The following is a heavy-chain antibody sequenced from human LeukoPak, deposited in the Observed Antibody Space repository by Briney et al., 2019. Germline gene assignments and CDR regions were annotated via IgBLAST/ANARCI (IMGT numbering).Heavy chain of an antibody. D-gene: IGHD2-15*01. J-gene: IGHJ6*03. CDR3: VRVMGYCSDGSCYPRGVGYYYMDV. V-gene: IGHV3-20*04. CDR1: GFRFDDYG. Sequence: GGSLRLSCAASGFRFDDYGMSWVRQRPGKGLEWVSGINRSSGDTGYADSVKGRFTISRDNAKNSLYLQMNSLRAEDTALYYCVRVMGYCSDGSCYPRGVGYYYMDVWGKGTTVTIS. CDR2: INRSSGDT.